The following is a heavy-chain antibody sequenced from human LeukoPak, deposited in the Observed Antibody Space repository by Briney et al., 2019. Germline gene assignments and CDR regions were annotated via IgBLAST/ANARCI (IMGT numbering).Heavy chain of an antibody. CDR3: ARDPVYDY. V-gene: IGHV3-21*01. CDR1: GFTFGSYS. J-gene: IGHJ4*02. CDR2: IKSSSNYI. D-gene: IGHD5/OR15-5a*01. Sequence: GGPLRLSCAASGFTFGSYSMCWVRQAPGRGLEWVSSIKSSSNYIYYADSVKGRFTISRDNAKNSLYLQMNSLRDEDTAVYYCARDPVYDYWGQGTLVTVSS.